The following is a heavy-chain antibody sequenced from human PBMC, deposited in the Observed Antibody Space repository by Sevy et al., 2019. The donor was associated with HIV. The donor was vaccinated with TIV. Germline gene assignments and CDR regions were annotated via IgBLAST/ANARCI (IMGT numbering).Heavy chain of an antibody. CDR2: IRSKANSYAT. Sequence: GGSLRLSCAASGFTFSGSAMHWVRQASGKGLEWVGRIRSKANSYATAYAASVKGRFTISRDDSKNTAYLQMNSLKTEDTAVYYCTRHFRDDFWSGYYRDYWGQGTLVTVSS. J-gene: IGHJ4*02. CDR1: GFTFSGSA. D-gene: IGHD3-3*01. CDR3: TRHFRDDFWSGYYRDY. V-gene: IGHV3-73*01.